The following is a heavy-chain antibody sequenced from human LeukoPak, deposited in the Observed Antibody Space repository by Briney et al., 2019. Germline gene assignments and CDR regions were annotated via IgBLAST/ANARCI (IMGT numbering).Heavy chain of an antibody. CDR2: MSSSGSNR. D-gene: IGHD4-17*01. Sequence: GGSLRLSCAASGFTFSDHYMSWIRQAPGKGLEWVSYMSSSGSNRYYADSVKGRFTISRDNAKNSLYLQMNSLRAEDTAVYYCARADAYGDYDFWGQGTLVTVS. J-gene: IGHJ4*02. V-gene: IGHV3-11*01. CDR3: ARADAYGDYDF. CDR1: GFTFSDHY.